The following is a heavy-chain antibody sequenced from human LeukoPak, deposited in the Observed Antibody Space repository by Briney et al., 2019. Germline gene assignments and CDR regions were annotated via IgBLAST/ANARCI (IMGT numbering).Heavy chain of an antibody. CDR1: VGSISTYY. CDR2: VHKSGST. CDR3: ARDGPSGSFDY. D-gene: IGHD1-26*01. Sequence: TSETLSLTCTVSVGSISTYYWSWLRQPAGKGLEWIGRVHKSGSTDYNPSLKSRVIMSLDTSKNQFSLKLTSVTAADTAVYYCARDGPSGSFDYWGQGTLVTVSS. J-gene: IGHJ4*02. V-gene: IGHV4-4*07.